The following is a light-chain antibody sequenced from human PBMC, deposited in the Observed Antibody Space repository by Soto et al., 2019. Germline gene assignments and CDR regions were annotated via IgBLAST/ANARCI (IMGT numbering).Light chain of an antibody. Sequence: QSALTQPASVSGSPGQSIAISCTGTSSDVGAHNYVSWYQQHPGKAPKLIIYDVSNRPSGVSTRFSASKSGNTASLTISGLQAEDEADYYCSSYTYTSTLVIFGGGTKLTVL. CDR3: SSYTYTSTLVI. J-gene: IGLJ2*01. V-gene: IGLV2-14*03. CDR2: DVS. CDR1: SSDVGAHNY.